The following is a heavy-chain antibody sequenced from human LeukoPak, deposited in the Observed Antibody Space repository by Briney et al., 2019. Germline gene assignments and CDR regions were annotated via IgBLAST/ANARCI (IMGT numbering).Heavy chain of an antibody. CDR1: EFSVGSNY. Sequence: GGSLRLSCAASEFSVGSNYMTWVRQAPGKGLEWVSAIGTAGDTYYVGSVKGRFTISRDNSKNTLYLQMNSLRAEDTAVYYCARRAGEYSHPYDYWGQGTLVTVSS. D-gene: IGHD4-17*01. CDR2: IGTAGDT. CDR3: ARRAGEYSHPYDY. V-gene: IGHV3-53*01. J-gene: IGHJ4*02.